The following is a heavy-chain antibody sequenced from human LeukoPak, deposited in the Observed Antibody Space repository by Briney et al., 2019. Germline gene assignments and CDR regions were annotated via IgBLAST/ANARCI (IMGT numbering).Heavy chain of an antibody. CDR3: AGGGAAAGYYYYGMDV. CDR1: EFTVSSNY. Sequence: GGSLRLSCAASEFTVSSNYMNWVRQAPGKGLEWVSVIYSGGSTYYADSVKGRFTISRDNSKNTLYLQMNSLRAEDTAVYYCAGGGAAAGYYYYGMDVWGQGTTVTVSS. CDR2: IYSGGST. J-gene: IGHJ6*02. V-gene: IGHV3-53*01. D-gene: IGHD4-17*01.